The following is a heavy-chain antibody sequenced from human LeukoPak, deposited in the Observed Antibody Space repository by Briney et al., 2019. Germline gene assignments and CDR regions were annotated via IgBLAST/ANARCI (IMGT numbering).Heavy chain of an antibody. V-gene: IGHV3-74*01. CDR2: INSDGSST. D-gene: IGHD2-2*01. CDR1: GFTFSTHW. CDR3: ATDVPAVTIFGY. Sequence: GGSLRLSCAASGFTFSTHWMHWVRQAPGTGLVWVSLINSDGSSTNYADSVKGRFTISRDNAKNTLYLQMNSLRAEDTAAYYCATDVPAVTIFGYWGQGTLVTVSS. J-gene: IGHJ4*02.